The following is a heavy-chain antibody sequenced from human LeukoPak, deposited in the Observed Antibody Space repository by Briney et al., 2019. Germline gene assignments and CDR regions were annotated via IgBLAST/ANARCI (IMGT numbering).Heavy chain of an antibody. CDR3: ARVTGQLWFWNYFDY. V-gene: IGHV3-21*01. CDR1: GFTFSSYS. D-gene: IGHD5-18*01. Sequence: PGGSLRLSCAASGFTFSSYSMNWVRQAPGKGLECVSSISSSSSYIYYADSVKGRYTISRDNAKNSLYLQMNSPRAEDTAVYYCARVTGQLWFWNYFDYWGQGTLVTVSS. CDR2: ISSSSSYI. J-gene: IGHJ4*02.